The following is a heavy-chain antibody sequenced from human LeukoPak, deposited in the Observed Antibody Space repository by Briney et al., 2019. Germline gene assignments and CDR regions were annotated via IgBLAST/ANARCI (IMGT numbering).Heavy chain of an antibody. Sequence: ASVKVSCKVSGYTLTELSMHWVRQAPGKGLEWMGGFDPEDGETIYAQKFQGRVTMTEDTSTDTAYMELSSLRSEDAAVYYCATEYYYDSSYPLYFQHWGQGTLVTVSS. CDR1: GYTLTELS. CDR3: ATEYYYDSSYPLYFQH. J-gene: IGHJ1*01. V-gene: IGHV1-24*01. CDR2: FDPEDGET. D-gene: IGHD3-22*01.